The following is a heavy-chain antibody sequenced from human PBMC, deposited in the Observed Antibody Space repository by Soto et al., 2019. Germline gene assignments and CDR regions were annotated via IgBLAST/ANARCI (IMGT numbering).Heavy chain of an antibody. V-gene: IGHV4-30-4*01. D-gene: IGHD4-17*01. J-gene: IGHJ4*02. Sequence: PSETLSLTCTVSGGSISSGDYYWSWIRQPPGKGLEWIGYIYYSGSTYYNPSLKSRVTISVDTSKNQFSLKLSSVTAADTAVYYCARVHGDYVVYFDYWGQGTLVTVSS. CDR2: IYYSGST. CDR3: ARVHGDYVVYFDY. CDR1: GGSISSGDYY.